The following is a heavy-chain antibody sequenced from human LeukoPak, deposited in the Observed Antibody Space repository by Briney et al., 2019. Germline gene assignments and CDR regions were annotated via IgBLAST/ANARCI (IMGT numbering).Heavy chain of an antibody. CDR2: ISGSGGST. CDR3: AKDRGYCSSTSCSPGDDAFDI. J-gene: IGHJ3*02. CDR1: GFTFSSYA. D-gene: IGHD2-2*01. V-gene: IGHV3-23*01. Sequence: GGSLRLSCAASGFTFSSYAMSWVRQAPGKGLEWVSAISGSGGSTYYADSVKGRFTISRDNSKNTLYLQMNSLRAEDTAVYYCAKDRGYCSSTSCSPGDDAFDIWGQGTMVTVSS.